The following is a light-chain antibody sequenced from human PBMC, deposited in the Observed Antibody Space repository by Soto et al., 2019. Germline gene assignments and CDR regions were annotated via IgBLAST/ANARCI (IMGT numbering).Light chain of an antibody. V-gene: IGKV3-20*01. CDR3: QQSSSSPIT. Sequence: EIVLTQPPGTLSLSPGERATLSCRASQSVSSSYLAWYQQKPGQAPRLLMSAASSRATGIPDRFSGSGSGTDFTLTISRLEAEDFAVYYCQQSSSSPITFGQGTRLEIK. CDR1: QSVSSSY. CDR2: AAS. J-gene: IGKJ5*01.